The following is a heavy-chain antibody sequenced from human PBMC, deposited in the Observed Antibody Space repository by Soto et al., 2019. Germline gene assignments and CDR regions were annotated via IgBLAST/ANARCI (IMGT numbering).Heavy chain of an antibody. V-gene: IGHV4-59*01. CDR3: ARADPDASVGY. Sequence: SETLSLTCTVSGGSISSYYWTWLRQSPGRGLEWIGYISYSGSTYYNPSLKSRVTISADTSKNQFSLRMNSMIAADTAVYYCARADPDASVGYWGQGTLVTVSS. CDR1: GGSISSYY. CDR2: ISYSGST. D-gene: IGHD2-15*01. J-gene: IGHJ4*02.